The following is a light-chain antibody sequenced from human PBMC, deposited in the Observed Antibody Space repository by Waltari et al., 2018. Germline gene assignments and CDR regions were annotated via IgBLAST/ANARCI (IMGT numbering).Light chain of an antibody. V-gene: IGLV2-14*03. Sequence: QSALTQPASVSGSPGQSITLSCPGTSSDIGGYNYVSWYQQVPGKAPKLMIYDVSNRPSEVSSRFSGSKSGNTASLTISGLQAEDEADYFCSSYMDSSTLELFGGGTSLTVL. CDR1: SSDIGGYNY. CDR2: DVS. CDR3: SSYMDSSTLEL. J-gene: IGLJ2*01.